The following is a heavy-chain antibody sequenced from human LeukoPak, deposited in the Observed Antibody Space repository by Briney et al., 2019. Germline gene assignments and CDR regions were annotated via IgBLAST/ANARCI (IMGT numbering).Heavy chain of an antibody. V-gene: IGHV3-23*01. D-gene: IGHD6-13*01. CDR3: AKDGKKYGSTWDSDY. CDR1: GFTFGSYA. Sequence: PGGSLRLSCAASGFTFGSYAMIWVRQAPGKGLEWVSHISSSGGSTYYADSVKGRFTISRVNSKNTLYLQMNSLRAEDTAVYYCAKDGKKYGSTWDSDYWGQGTLVTVSS. J-gene: IGHJ4*02. CDR2: ISSSGGST.